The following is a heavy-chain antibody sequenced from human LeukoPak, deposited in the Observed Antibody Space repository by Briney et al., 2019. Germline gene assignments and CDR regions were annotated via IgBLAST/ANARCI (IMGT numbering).Heavy chain of an antibody. CDR1: GFTFNSYS. CDR3: ARDYDFWSGYYTGIFDY. Sequence: GGSLRLSCAASGFTFNSYSMNWVRQAPGKGLEWVSYISSSSSTIYYADSVKGRFTISRDSAKNSLYLQMNSLRAEDTAVYYCARDYDFWSGYYTGIFDYWGQGTLVTVSS. V-gene: IGHV3-48*01. CDR2: ISSSSSTI. D-gene: IGHD3-3*01. J-gene: IGHJ4*02.